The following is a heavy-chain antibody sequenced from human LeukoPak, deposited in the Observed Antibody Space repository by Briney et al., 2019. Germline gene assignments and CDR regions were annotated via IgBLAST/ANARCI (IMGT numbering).Heavy chain of an antibody. V-gene: IGHV3-30*03. D-gene: IGHD3-10*01. Sequence: GGSLRLSCAASGFTFSSYGMHWVRQAPGKGLEWVAVISYGGSIEYYADSVKGRFTISRDNAKNSLYLQMDSLRAEDTAVYYCARDGGSGSYGDWGQGTLVTVSS. CDR3: ARDGGSGSYGD. CDR1: GFTFSSYG. J-gene: IGHJ4*02. CDR2: ISYGGSIE.